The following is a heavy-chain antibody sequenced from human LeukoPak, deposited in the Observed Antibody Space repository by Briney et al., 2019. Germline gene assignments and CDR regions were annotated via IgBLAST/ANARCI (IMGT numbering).Heavy chain of an antibody. Sequence: GGSLRLSCAASGFVFSSYSMNWVSHAPGKGLEWVSSISSSSSYIYYADSVKGRFTISRDNSKNTLYLQMNSLRAEDTAVYYCARVEGNYGYYYYYYMDVWGKGTTVTVSS. CDR2: ISSSSSYI. CDR3: ARVEGNYGYYYYYYMDV. J-gene: IGHJ6*03. V-gene: IGHV3-21*04. CDR1: GFVFSSYS. D-gene: IGHD4-11*01.